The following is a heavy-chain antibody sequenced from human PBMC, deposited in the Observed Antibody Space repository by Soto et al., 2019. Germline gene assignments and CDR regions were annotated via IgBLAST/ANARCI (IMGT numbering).Heavy chain of an antibody. V-gene: IGHV4-31*03. CDR2: IYYSGST. CDR3: ARDYEGYCSGGSCRYSEY. Sequence: SETLSLTCTVSGGSISSGGYYWSWIRQHPGKGLEWIGYIYYSGSTYYNPSLKSRVTISVDTSKNQFSLKLGSVTAADTAVYYCARDYEGYCSGGSCRYSEYRGQGTLVTLSS. D-gene: IGHD2-15*01. CDR1: GGSISSGGYY. J-gene: IGHJ4*02.